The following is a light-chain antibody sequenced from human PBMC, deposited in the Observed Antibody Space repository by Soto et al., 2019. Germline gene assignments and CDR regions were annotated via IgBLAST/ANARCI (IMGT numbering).Light chain of an antibody. V-gene: IGLV7-46*01. J-gene: IGLJ3*02. Sequence: QAVVTQEPSVTVSPGGTVTLTCDSSTGTVTSTHYPYWFQQKPGQVPRALIYDTSGKHSWTPARFSGSLLGGKPALILSGAEAEDGADYYRPPFHCGCRVFGGRTQLTL. CDR3: PPFHCGCRV. CDR2: DTS. CDR1: TGTVTSTHY.